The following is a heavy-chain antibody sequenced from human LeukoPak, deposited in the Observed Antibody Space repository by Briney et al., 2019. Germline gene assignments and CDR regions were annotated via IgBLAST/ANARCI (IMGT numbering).Heavy chain of an antibody. D-gene: IGHD6-19*01. Sequence: SETLSLTCTVSGGSISSYYWGWIRQPPGKGLEWIGYIYYSGSTNYNPSLKSRVTISVDTSKNQFSLKLSSVTAADTAVYYCARIHSSGWYEYDYWGQGTLVTVSS. CDR1: GGSISSYY. CDR2: IYYSGST. V-gene: IGHV4-59*08. J-gene: IGHJ4*02. CDR3: ARIHSSGWYEYDY.